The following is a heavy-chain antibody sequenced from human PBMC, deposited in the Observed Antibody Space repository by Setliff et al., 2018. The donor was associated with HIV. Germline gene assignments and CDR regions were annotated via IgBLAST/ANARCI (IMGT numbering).Heavy chain of an antibody. V-gene: IGHV4-4*09. Sequence: SETLSLTCTVSAVSIGGYSWSWIRQSPGKGLEWIGSIYSTDTTNHNPSLESRVTISVDKSKNQFSLKLNSVTAAGTAVYYCARHGTWNSQRFHFDYWGQGTPVTVPQ. D-gene: IGHD1-7*01. CDR2: IYSTDTT. CDR1: AVSIGGYS. J-gene: IGHJ4*02. CDR3: ARHGTWNSQRFHFDY.